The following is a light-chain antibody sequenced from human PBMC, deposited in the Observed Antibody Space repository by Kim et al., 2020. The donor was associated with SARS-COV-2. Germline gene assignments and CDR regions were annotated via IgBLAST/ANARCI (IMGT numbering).Light chain of an antibody. V-gene: IGLV2-8*01. Sequence: QSALTQPPSASGSPGQSVTISCTGTSSDVGAYNYVSWYQQHPGKAPKLIIYEVTKRPSGVPDRFSGSKSANTASLTVSGLQAEDEADYYCNSFAGDGSQVVFGGGTQLTVL. CDR3: NSFAGDGSQVV. CDR2: EVT. CDR1: SSDVGAYNY. J-gene: IGLJ2*01.